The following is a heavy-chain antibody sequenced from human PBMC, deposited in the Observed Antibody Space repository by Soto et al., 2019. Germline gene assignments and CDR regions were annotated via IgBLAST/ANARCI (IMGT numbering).Heavy chain of an antibody. CDR3: ATHTSGSRNGPHT. CDR1: GGSIKNTGAN. V-gene: IGHV4-39*01. D-gene: IGHD1-26*01. Sequence: QLQLQESGPGLVKPSETLSLTCTVSGGSIKNTGANWGWVRQPPGKGLEWIGSVYYTGTTYYNPSLPSRFTISIDTSKNQYSLSVNSVAAADTAVYYCATHTSGSRNGPHTWGQGTLVTVSS. J-gene: IGHJ5*02. CDR2: VYYTGTT.